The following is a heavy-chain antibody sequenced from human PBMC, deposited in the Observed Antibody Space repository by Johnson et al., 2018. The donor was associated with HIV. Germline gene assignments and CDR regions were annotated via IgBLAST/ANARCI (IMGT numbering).Heavy chain of an antibody. D-gene: IGHD2-15*01. Sequence: VQLVESGGGVVQPGRSLRLSCVGSGFTFSSYWMSWVRQAPGKGLEWVANIKQDGSENYYVGSVKGRFTISRDNAKNSLYLQMNSLRVEDTAVYYCARVAALYDAFDIWGQGTMVTVSS. CDR2: IKQDGSEN. J-gene: IGHJ3*02. CDR3: ARVAALYDAFDI. CDR1: GFTFSSYW. V-gene: IGHV3-7*04.